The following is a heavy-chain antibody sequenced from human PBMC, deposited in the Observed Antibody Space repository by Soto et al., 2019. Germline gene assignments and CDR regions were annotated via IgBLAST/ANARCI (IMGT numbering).Heavy chain of an antibody. CDR3: ARGSRDGYNFTVPDY. V-gene: IGHV4-31*03. D-gene: IGHD5-12*01. J-gene: IGHJ4*02. CDR2: IYYSGST. Sequence: PSETLSLTCTVSGGSISSGGYYWSWIRQHPGKGLEWIGYIYYSGSTYYNPSLKSRVTISVDTSKNQFSLKLSSVTAADTAVYYCARGSRDGYNFTVPDYWGQGTLVTVSS. CDR1: GGSISSGGYY.